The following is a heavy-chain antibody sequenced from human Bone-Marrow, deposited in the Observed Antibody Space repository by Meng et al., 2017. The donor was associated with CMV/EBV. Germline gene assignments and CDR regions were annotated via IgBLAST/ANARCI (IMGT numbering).Heavy chain of an antibody. J-gene: IGHJ6*02. Sequence: GGSLRLSCAASGFTFSSYFMHWVRLAPGKGLEWVALISDDGSNKYYADSVKGQFTISRDNFKNTLYLQMNSLRAEDTAVYYCVRDFRITMVRGVMADSPLDVWGQGTTVTVSS. CDR3: VRDFRITMVRGVMADSPLDV. CDR2: ISDDGSNK. V-gene: IGHV3-30*03. D-gene: IGHD3-10*01. CDR1: GFTFSSYF.